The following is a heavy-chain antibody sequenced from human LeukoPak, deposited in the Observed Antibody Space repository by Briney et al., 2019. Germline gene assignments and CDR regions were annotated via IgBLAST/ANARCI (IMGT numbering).Heavy chain of an antibody. V-gene: IGHV5-51*01. CDR2: IYPGDSDT. J-gene: IGHJ6*02. CDR1: GYSFTSYW. CDR3: ARHLLAVAGLYYYYYGMDV. D-gene: IGHD6-19*01. Sequence: GESLKISCKGSGYSFTSYWIGWVRQMPGKGLEWMGIIYPGDSDTRYSPSFQGQVTISADKSISTAYLQWSSLKASDTAMYYCARHLLAVAGLYYYYYGMDVWGQGTTVTVS.